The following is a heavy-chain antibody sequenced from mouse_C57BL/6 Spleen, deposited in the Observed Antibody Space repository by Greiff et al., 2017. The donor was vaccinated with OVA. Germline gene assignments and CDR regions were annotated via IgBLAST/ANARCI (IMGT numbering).Heavy chain of an antibody. CDR3: ARGDYDY. CDR1: GYTFTSYW. D-gene: IGHD2-13*01. Sequence: QVQLQQPGAELVKPGASVKLSCKASGYTFTSYWMHWVKQRPGRGLEWIGRIAPNSGGTKYNEKFKSKATLPVDKHSSTAYMQLSSLTYKDSAVYYGARGDYDYWGKSTTLTVSS. J-gene: IGHJ2*01. V-gene: IGHV1-72*01. CDR2: IAPNSGGT.